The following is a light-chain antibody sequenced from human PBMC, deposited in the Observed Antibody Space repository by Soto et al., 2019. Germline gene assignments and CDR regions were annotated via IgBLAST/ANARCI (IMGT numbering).Light chain of an antibody. J-gene: IGLJ1*01. V-gene: IGLV2-14*01. CDR1: SSDLTYNS. CDR3: SSSTPTRGLV. CDR2: DVS. Sequence: QSALTQPASVSGSLGQSISISCTEDSSDLTYNSVSWYQHHPHKAPKLIIYDVSYRPSGVSTRFSGSQSAGSASLTISGLQAEEEADCYCSSSTPTRGLVFGSGTKLTVL.